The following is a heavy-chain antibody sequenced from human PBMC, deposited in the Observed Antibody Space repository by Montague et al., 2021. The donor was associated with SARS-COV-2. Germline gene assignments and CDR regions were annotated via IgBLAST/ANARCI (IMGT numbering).Heavy chain of an antibody. CDR3: ARVVGFDFDY. Sequence: TLSLTCTVSGGSISSGSYYWSWIRQPAGKGLEWIGRIYTSGSTNYNPSLKSRVTISIDTSKNQFSLKLSSVTAADTAVHYCARVVGFDFDYWGQGTPVTVSS. D-gene: IGHD2-21*01. CDR2: IYTSGST. J-gene: IGHJ4*02. V-gene: IGHV4-61*02. CDR1: GGSISSGSYY.